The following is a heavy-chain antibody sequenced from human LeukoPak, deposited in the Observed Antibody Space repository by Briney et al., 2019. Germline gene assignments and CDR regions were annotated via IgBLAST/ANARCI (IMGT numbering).Heavy chain of an antibody. Sequence: KPGGSLRLSCAASGFTFSDYYMSWIRQAPGKGLEWVSYISSSGSTIYYADSVKGRFTISRDNAKNSLYLQMNSLRAEDTALYYCAKDLWDSSGYFGLDPWGQGTLVTVSS. CDR2: ISSSGSTI. CDR1: GFTFSDYY. V-gene: IGHV3-11*01. J-gene: IGHJ5*02. D-gene: IGHD3-22*01. CDR3: AKDLWDSSGYFGLDP.